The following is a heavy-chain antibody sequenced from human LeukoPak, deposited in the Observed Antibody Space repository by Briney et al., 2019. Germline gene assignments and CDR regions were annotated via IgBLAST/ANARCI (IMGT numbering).Heavy chain of an antibody. J-gene: IGHJ4*02. CDR1: GFTFSSYA. D-gene: IGHD3-22*01. CDR3: ARDQITTTIIEPAHFDY. CDR2: ISYDGSNK. Sequence: GGSLRLSCAASGFTFSSYAMHWVRQAPGKGLEWVAVISYDGSNKYYADSVKGRFTISRDNSKNTLYLQMNSLRAEDTAVYYCARDQITTTIIEPAHFDYWRQGTLVTVSS. V-gene: IGHV3-30*01.